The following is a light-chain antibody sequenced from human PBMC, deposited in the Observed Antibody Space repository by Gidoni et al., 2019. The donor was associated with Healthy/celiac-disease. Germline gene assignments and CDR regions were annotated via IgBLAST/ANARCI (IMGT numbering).Light chain of an antibody. Sequence: QSALTQPASVSGSPGQSITISCTGTSSDVGGYNYVPWYQQHPGKAPNLMIYEVSNRPSGVSNRFSGSKSGNTASLTISGLQAEDEADYYCSSYTSSSTLGVFGGGTKLTVL. CDR3: SSYTSSSTLGV. CDR1: SSDVGGYNY. J-gene: IGLJ3*02. V-gene: IGLV2-14*01. CDR2: EVS.